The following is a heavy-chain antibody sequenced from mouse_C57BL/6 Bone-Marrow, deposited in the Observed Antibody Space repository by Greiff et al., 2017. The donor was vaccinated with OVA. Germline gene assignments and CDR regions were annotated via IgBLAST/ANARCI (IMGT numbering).Heavy chain of an antibody. Sequence: EVKLVESGGGLVKPGGSLKLSCAASGFTFSDYGMHWVRQAPEKGLEWVAYISSGSSTIYYADKVKGRFTISRDNAKNTLFLQMTSLRSEDTAMYYCAKNWDGYWGQGTTLTVSS. D-gene: IGHD4-1*01. CDR1: GFTFSDYG. J-gene: IGHJ2*01. CDR3: AKNWDGY. CDR2: ISSGSSTI. V-gene: IGHV5-17*01.